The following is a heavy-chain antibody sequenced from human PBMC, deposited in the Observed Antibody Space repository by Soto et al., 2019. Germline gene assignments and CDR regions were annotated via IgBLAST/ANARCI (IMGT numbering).Heavy chain of an antibody. CDR3: ARDVWETTSMYYGLDV. D-gene: IGHD1-26*01. J-gene: IGHJ6*02. Sequence: EAQLLESGGGLLQPGGSPRLSCAASGFTFSSYAMSWVRLAPGKGLEWVSGITGSGAITYYTDSVKGRFTISRDNSKNTLYLQMHSLRAEDTAVYYCARDVWETTSMYYGLDVWGLGTTVTVSS. CDR1: GFTFSSYA. CDR2: ITGSGAIT. V-gene: IGHV3-23*01.